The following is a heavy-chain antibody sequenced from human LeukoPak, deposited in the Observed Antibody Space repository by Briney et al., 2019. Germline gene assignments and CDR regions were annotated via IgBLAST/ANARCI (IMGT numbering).Heavy chain of an antibody. CDR2: IQLSGMK. D-gene: IGHD3-10*01. CDR1: VPSISRYH. CDR3: ARVLRAGNSGYYSDF. Sequence: SETLSLTCTLSVPSISRYHWSWIREPPGKGRECLGCIQLSGMKYDDPSLTIRVTISVDTSKNKFSLKVGSVTATDTDLYYCARVLRAGNSGYYSDFWGQGTLVTVSS. V-gene: IGHV4-59*01. J-gene: IGHJ4*02.